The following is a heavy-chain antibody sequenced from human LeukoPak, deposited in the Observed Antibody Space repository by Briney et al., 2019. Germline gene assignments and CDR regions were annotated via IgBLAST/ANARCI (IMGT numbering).Heavy chain of an antibody. D-gene: IGHD6-6*01. CDR3: ARDPRVARREVGLGNWFDP. V-gene: IGHV3-7*01. Sequence: GGSLRLSCEVSGFTFTDYWMDWVRQAPGKGLEWVASIRQDGSEKTYVDSVKGRFTISRDNTKNSLSLQLNGLRAEDTAVYYCARDPRVARREVGLGNWFDPWGQGTLVTVSS. CDR1: GFTFTDYW. J-gene: IGHJ5*02. CDR2: IRQDGSEK.